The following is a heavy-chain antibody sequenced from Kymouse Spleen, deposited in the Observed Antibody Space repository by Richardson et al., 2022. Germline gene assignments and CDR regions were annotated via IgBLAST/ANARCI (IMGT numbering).Heavy chain of an antibody. D-gene: IGHD6-19*01. J-gene: IGHJ4*02. V-gene: IGHV3-30*18. CDR1: GFTFSSYG. Sequence: QVQLVESGGGVVQPGRSLRLSCAASGFTFSSYGMHWVRQAPGKGLEWVAVISYDGSNKYYADSVKGRFTISRDNSKNTLYLQMNSLRAEDTAVYYCAKG*G*RGWNFDYWGQGTLVTVSS. CDR2: ISYDGSNK. CDR3: AKG*G*RGWNFDY.